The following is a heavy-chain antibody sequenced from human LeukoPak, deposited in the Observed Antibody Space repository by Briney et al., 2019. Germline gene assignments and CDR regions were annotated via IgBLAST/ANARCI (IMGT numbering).Heavy chain of an antibody. J-gene: IGHJ3*02. Sequence: SGGSLRLSCAASGFTFSSYGMHWVRQAPGKGLEWVAVISYDGSNKYYADSVKGRFTISRDNSKNTLYLQMNSLRAEDTAVYYCAKDLRDPGAEDAFDIWGQGTMVTVSS. CDR1: GFTFSSYG. CDR2: ISYDGSNK. CDR3: AKDLRDPGAEDAFDI. V-gene: IGHV3-30*18.